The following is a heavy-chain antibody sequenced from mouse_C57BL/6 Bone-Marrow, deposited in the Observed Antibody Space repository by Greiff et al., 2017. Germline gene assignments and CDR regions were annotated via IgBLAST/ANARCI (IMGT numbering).Heavy chain of an antibody. V-gene: IGHV1-59*01. CDR3: ARSRLYYAMDY. CDR1: GYTFTSYW. Sequence: QVQLQQPGAELARPGTSVKLSCKASGYTFTSYWMHWVKQRPGQGLEWIGVIDPSDSYTNYNQKFKGKATLTVDTSSSTAYMQLSSLTSEDSAVYYCARSRLYYAMDYWGQGTSVTVSS. CDR2: IDPSDSYT. J-gene: IGHJ4*01.